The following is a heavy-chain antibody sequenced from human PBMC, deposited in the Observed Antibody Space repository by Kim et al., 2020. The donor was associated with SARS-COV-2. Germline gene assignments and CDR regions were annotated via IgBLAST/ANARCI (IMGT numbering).Heavy chain of an antibody. CDR3: ARWADILTGYPLFDY. D-gene: IGHD3-9*01. J-gene: IGHJ4*02. Sequence: QSFQCRVTMTRNTSLSTAYMELSSLRSEDTALYYCARWADILTGYPLFDYWGQGTLVTVSS. V-gene: IGHV1-8*01.